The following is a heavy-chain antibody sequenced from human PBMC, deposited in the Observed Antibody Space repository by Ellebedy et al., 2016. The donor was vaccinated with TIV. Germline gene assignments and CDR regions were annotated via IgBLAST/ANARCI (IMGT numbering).Heavy chain of an antibody. Sequence: MPSETLSLTCGVYGGSFSGYYWSWIRQPPGKGLEWIGEINHIGTTNYNPSLESRVTISVDTSKTQFSLKLSSVTAADTAVYYCARHGNTIVGATKSYWYFDLWGRGTLVTVSS. CDR2: INHIGTT. CDR3: ARHGNTIVGATKSYWYFDL. D-gene: IGHD1-26*01. J-gene: IGHJ2*01. CDR1: GGSFSGYY. V-gene: IGHV4-34*01.